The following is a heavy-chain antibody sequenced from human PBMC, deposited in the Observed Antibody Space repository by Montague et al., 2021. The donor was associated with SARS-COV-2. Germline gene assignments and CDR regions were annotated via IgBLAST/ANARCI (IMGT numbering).Heavy chain of an antibody. CDR1: GGSFRDYA. CDR2: LSYSGRP. J-gene: IGHJ4*02. Sequence: SETLSLTCDFAGGSFRDYAWSWIRQPPGKRLEWIGYLSYSGRPIYNPSLESRVSISVDTSKNQFSLRLRFVIAADTAVYYCAGRLPQYTSGWYFDQWGQGTLVAVSS. V-gene: IGHV4-59*08. CDR3: AGRLPQYTSGWYFDQ. D-gene: IGHD6-19*01.